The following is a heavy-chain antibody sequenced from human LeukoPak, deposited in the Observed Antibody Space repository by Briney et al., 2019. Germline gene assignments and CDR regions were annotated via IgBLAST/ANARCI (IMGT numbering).Heavy chain of an antibody. CDR1: GYTFTSYD. CDR3: ASSLSGGGEFDY. CDR2: MNPNSGNT. J-gene: IGHJ4*02. Sequence: ASVKVSCKASGYTFTSYDTNWVRQATGQGLEWMGWMNPNSGNTGYAQKFQGRATMTRNTSISTAYMELSSLRSEDTAVYYCASSLSGGGEFDYWGQGTLVTVSS. V-gene: IGHV1-8*01. D-gene: IGHD3-16*01.